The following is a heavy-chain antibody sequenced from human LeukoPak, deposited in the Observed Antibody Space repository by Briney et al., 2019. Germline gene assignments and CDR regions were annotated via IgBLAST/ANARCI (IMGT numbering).Heavy chain of an antibody. CDR2: IYYSGST. Sequence: PSETLSLTCTVSGVSISPYYWSWLRQPPGKGLEWIGYIYYSGSTSYNPSLKSPVTISVDTSRNQCSLKLSSVTAADTAVYYCARGAGAFDYWGHGTLVTVSS. D-gene: IGHD6-19*01. J-gene: IGHJ4*01. V-gene: IGHV4-59*01. CDR3: ARGAGAFDY. CDR1: GVSISPYY.